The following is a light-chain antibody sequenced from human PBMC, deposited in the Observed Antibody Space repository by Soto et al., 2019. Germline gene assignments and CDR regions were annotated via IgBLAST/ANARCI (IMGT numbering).Light chain of an antibody. CDR1: PDISNY. J-gene: IGKJ3*01. Sequence: DIQMTQSPSSLSASVGDRVTITCQASPDISNYLNWYQQKPGKAPKLLIYDASNLETGVPSRFSGSGSGTDFTISISSLQPEDIATQYCQQYDNLLPFNFGPGTKVYIK. CDR2: DAS. CDR3: QQYDNLLPFN. V-gene: IGKV1-33*01.